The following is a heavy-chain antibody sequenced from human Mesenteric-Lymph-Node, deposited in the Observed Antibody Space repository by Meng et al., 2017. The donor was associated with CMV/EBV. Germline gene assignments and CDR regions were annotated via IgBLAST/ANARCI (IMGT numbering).Heavy chain of an antibody. Sequence: GGSLRLSCAASGFTFSDFAMHWVRQAPGKGLEWVSSISVSSSYIYYADSLTGRFTISRDNAESSLFLQMDSLRVEDTAKYYCARGSHWGYCSSTSCYRAWYFDLWGRGTLVTVSS. CDR1: GFTFSDFA. D-gene: IGHD2-2*02. CDR2: ISVSSSYI. J-gene: IGHJ2*01. CDR3: ARGSHWGYCSSTSCYRAWYFDL. V-gene: IGHV3-21*01.